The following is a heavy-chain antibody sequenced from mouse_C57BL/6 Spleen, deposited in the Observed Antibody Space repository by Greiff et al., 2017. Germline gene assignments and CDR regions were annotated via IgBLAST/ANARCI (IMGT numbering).Heavy chain of an antibody. CDR3: ARGEIYYDYDGSFAY. CDR1: GFTFSSYA. V-gene: IGHV5-4*01. CDR2: ISDGGSYT. D-gene: IGHD2-4*01. J-gene: IGHJ3*01. Sequence: EVQRVESGGGLVKPGGSLKLSCAASGFTFSSYAMSWVRQTPEKRLEWVATISDGGSYTYYPDNVKGRFTISRDNAKNNLYLQMSHLKSEDTAMYYCARGEIYYDYDGSFAYWGQGTLVTVSA.